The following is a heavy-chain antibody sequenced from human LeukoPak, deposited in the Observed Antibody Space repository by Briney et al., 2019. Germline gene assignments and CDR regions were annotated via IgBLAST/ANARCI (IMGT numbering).Heavy chain of an antibody. V-gene: IGHV3-11*01. D-gene: IGHD5-24*01. CDR1: GFTFSEYY. CDR2: ISSRGSTI. J-gene: IGHJ6*03. Sequence: PGRTLSLSRAVSGFTFSEYYMSWIRHAPGKGLECGSYISSRGSTIYYADSARGRFTISRDNAKNSLYLQMNSLRAEDTGVYYCARDRKMATSHYYYCYYMDVWGKGTTVTVSS. CDR3: ARDRKMATSHYYYCYYMDV.